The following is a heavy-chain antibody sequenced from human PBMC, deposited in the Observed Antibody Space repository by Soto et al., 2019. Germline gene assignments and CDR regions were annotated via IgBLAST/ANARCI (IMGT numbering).Heavy chain of an antibody. Sequence: SETLSLTCSVSSASISSSAYFWGWIRQPPGKGLEWIGSIYYTGSTYHNPSLKSRVTISIDTSRNQFYLKLTYVTAADTAVYYCARHWIAAHAFDIWGQGTVVTVSS. CDR3: ARHWIAAHAFDI. D-gene: IGHD6-6*01. CDR1: SASISSSAYF. CDR2: IYYTGST. J-gene: IGHJ3*02. V-gene: IGHV4-39*01.